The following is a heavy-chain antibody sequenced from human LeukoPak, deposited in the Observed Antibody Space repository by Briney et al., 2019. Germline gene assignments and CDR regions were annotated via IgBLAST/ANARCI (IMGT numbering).Heavy chain of an antibody. CDR1: GFTFSSHD. V-gene: IGHV3-13*01. Sequence: PGGSLRLSCAASGFTFSSHDMHWVRQATGKGLEWVSAITTAGDTDYSGSVKGRFTISRENAKNSLFLQMNSLSAGDTAVYYCARERDTPGHWHFDLWGRGTLVTVSS. J-gene: IGHJ2*01. CDR3: ARERDTPGHWHFDL. D-gene: IGHD5-18*01. CDR2: ITTAGDT.